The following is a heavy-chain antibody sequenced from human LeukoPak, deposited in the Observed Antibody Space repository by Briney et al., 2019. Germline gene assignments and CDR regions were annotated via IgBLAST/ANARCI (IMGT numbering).Heavy chain of an antibody. D-gene: IGHD3-22*01. J-gene: IGHJ4*02. CDR1: GYTFTSYW. Sequence: NHGESLKISCKGSGYTFTSYWIGWVRQMPGKGLEWMGIIYPGDSDTRYSPSFQGQVTISADKSISTAYLQWSSLKASDTAMYYCARPRDSSGYYYSPLGYWGQGTLVTVSS. CDR2: IYPGDSDT. CDR3: ARPRDSSGYYYSPLGY. V-gene: IGHV5-51*01.